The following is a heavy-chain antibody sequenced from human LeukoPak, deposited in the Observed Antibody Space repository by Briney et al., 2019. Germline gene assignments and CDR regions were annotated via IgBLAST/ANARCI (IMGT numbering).Heavy chain of an antibody. CDR2: IYYSGTL. J-gene: IGHJ4*02. CDR3: ARLDSSGYYVDY. Sequence: SETLSLTCTVSGGSISTYSWSWIRQPPGKGLEWIGYIYYSGTLNYNSSLKSRVTISVDTSKNQFSLKLSSVTAADTAVYYCARLDSSGYYVDYWGQGTLVTVSS. V-gene: IGHV4-59*08. D-gene: IGHD3-22*01. CDR1: GGSISTYS.